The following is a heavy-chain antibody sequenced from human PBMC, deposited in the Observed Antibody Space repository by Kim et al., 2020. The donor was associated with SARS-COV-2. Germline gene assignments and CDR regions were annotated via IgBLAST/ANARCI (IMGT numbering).Heavy chain of an antibody. V-gene: IGHV3-30*18. D-gene: IGHD3-10*01. J-gene: IGHJ4*02. CDR2: ISYDGSNK. CDR1: GFTFSSYG. CDR3: AKGIYGSGSYYQGSY. Sequence: GGSLRLSCAASGFTFSSYGMHWVRQAPGKGLEWVAVISYDGSNKYYADSVKGRFTISRDNSKNTLYLQMNSLRAEDTAVYYCAKGIYGSGSYYQGSYWGQGTLVTVSS.